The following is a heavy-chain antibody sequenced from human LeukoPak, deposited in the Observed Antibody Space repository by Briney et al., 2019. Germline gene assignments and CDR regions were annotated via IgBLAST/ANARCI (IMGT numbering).Heavy chain of an antibody. CDR1: GFXFRSYS. D-gene: IGHD6-19*01. Sequence: PGRSLRLSCAASGFXFRSYSISWVRQAPGKGLEWVSYITSSSSTMYYADSVKGRFTISRDNAQNSLYLQMNSLRDEDTAVYYCARGVAGMAYFDYWGQGTLVTVSS. CDR2: ITSSSSTM. CDR3: ARGVAGMAYFDY. J-gene: IGHJ4*02. V-gene: IGHV3-48*02.